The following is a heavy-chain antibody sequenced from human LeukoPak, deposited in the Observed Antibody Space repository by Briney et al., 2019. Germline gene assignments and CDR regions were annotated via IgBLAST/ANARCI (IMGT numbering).Heavy chain of an antibody. CDR3: AKGGPQFFDY. CDR1: GFTFSSYA. Sequence: GGSLRLSCAASGFTFSSYAMSWVRQAPGKGLEWVSAISGSGGSTYYADSVKGRFTISRDNSKSTLYLQMNSLRVEDTAIYYCAKGGPQFFDYWGQGTLVTVSS. CDR2: ISGSGGST. D-gene: IGHD5-24*01. V-gene: IGHV3-23*01. J-gene: IGHJ4*02.